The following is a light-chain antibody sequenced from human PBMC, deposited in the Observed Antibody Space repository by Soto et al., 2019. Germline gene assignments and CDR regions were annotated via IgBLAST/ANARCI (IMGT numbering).Light chain of an antibody. CDR2: GAS. CDR3: QQYGRSPWT. V-gene: IGKV3-20*01. Sequence: EIVLTQSPGTLSLSPGERATLSCRASQSVSSTYLARYQQKPGQAPRLLIYGASSRATGIPDRFSGSGSGTDFILTISRLEPEDFSVFYCQQYGRSPWTFGQGTKVEIK. J-gene: IGKJ1*01. CDR1: QSVSSTY.